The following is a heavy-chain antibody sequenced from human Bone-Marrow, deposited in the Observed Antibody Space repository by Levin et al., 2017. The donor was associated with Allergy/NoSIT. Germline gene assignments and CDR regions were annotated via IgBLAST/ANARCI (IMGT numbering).Heavy chain of an antibody. CDR1: GGSFRGYH. V-gene: IGHV4-34*01. CDR3: ARYCSGGYCYRPPYYYYGMDV. D-gene: IGHD2-15*01. Sequence: TSETLSLTCAVYGGSFRGYHWTWVRQPPGKGLEWIGEINHSGTTNYNPSLKSRVTVSVDTSTAQFSLNLSSVTAADTAVYYCARYCSGGYCYRPPYYYYGMDVWGQGTTVTVSS. CDR2: INHSGTT. J-gene: IGHJ6*02.